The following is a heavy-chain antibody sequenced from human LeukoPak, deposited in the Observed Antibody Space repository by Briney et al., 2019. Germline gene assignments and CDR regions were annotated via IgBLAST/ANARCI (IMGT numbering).Heavy chain of an antibody. CDR1: GFTFSSYS. CDR2: ISSSSSTI. Sequence: GGSLRLSCAASGFTFSSYSMNWVRQAPGKGLEWVSYISSSSSTIYYADSVKGRFTISRDNAKNSLYLQMNSLRAEDTAVYYCARDPRGLIVYWGQGTLVTVSS. D-gene: IGHD2-8*01. V-gene: IGHV3-48*01. J-gene: IGHJ4*02. CDR3: ARDPRGLIVY.